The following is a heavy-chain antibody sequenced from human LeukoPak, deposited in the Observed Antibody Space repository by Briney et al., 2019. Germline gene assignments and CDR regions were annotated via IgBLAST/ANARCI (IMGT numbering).Heavy chain of an antibody. CDR2: INPNSGGT. CDR1: GYTFTGYY. J-gene: IGHJ5*02. Sequence: ASVKVSCKASGYTFTGYYMHWVRQAPGQGLEWMGWINPNSGGTNYAQKFQGRVTMTRDTSISTAYMELSRLRSDDTAVYYCARGRNIAVAGTRWFHRWGQGTLVTVSS. V-gene: IGHV1-2*02. D-gene: IGHD6-19*01. CDR3: ARGRNIAVAGTRWFHR.